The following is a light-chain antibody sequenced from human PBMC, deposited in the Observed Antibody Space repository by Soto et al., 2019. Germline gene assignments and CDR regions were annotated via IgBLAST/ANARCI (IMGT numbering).Light chain of an antibody. J-gene: IGKJ1*01. Sequence: DIQLTQSPSSLSASVGDRVTISCQASQDIRKYLNWYQQKPGKAPQLLIYDAYNLKTGVPSRFSGSGSGTDFTFTISALQPEDIATYYCQQYDNLPWTFGQGTKVEIK. CDR1: QDIRKY. CDR2: DAY. V-gene: IGKV1-33*01. CDR3: QQYDNLPWT.